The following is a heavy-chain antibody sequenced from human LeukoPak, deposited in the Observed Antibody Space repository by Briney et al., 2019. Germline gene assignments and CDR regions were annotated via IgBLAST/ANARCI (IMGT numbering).Heavy chain of an antibody. D-gene: IGHD3-22*01. Sequence: SVKVSCKASGGTFSSYAISWVRQAPGQGLEWMGGIIPIFGTANYAQKFQGRVTITTDESTSTAYMELSRLRSEDTAVYYCARDGREYYYDSSGSYFQHWGQGTLVTVSS. J-gene: IGHJ1*01. CDR2: IIPIFGTA. CDR1: GGTFSSYA. V-gene: IGHV1-69*05. CDR3: ARDGREYYYDSSGSYFQH.